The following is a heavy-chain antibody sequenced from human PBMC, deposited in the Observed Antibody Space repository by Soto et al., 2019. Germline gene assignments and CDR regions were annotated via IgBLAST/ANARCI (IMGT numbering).Heavy chain of an antibody. CDR3: ARLWFGEPVDY. D-gene: IGHD3-10*01. CDR1: RGSISSYY. J-gene: IGHJ4*02. V-gene: IGHV4-59*08. CDR2: IYYSGST. Sequence: SETLSLTCTVSRGSISSYYWSWIRQPPGKGLEWIGYIYYSGSTNYNPSLKSRVTISVDTSKNQFSLKLSSVTAADTAVYYCARLWFGEPVDYWGQGTLVPVSS.